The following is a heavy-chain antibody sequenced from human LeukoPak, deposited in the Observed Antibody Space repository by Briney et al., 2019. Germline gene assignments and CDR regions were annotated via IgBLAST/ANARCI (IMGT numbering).Heavy chain of an antibody. V-gene: IGHV4-59*01. D-gene: IGHD5-12*01. Sequence: SETLSLTCTVSGGSISSYYWSWIRQPPGKGLEWSGYIYYSGSTNYNPSLKSRVTISGDTSKNQFPRKLSSVTAADTAVYYCASGYGKFDCWGQGTLVTVSS. CDR2: IYYSGST. CDR1: GGSISSYY. J-gene: IGHJ4*02. CDR3: ASGYGKFDC.